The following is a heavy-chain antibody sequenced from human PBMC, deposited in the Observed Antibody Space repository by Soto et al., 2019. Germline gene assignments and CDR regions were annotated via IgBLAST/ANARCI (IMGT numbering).Heavy chain of an antibody. Sequence: PGGSLRLSCAASGFTFSDYGMHWVRQAPGEGLQWVAVIWFDGSNEHYADSVKGRFTISRDNSKNTLYLQMYSLRAGDTAVYYCARGSLYCSSTSCSYGMDVCGQLTTVPVPS. CDR1: GFTFSDYG. CDR3: ARGSLYCSSTSCSYGMDV. V-gene: IGHV3-33*01. D-gene: IGHD2-15*01. J-gene: IGHJ6*02. CDR2: IWFDGSNE.